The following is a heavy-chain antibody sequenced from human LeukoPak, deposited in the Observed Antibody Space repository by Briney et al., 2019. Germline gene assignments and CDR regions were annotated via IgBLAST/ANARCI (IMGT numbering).Heavy chain of an antibody. CDR1: GFTFGSYW. J-gene: IGHJ5*02. CDR3: ARDIEAAGTEGWFDP. CDR2: VKQDGREK. D-gene: IGHD6-13*01. Sequence: PGGSLRLSCVVSGFTFGSYWMSWVRQAPGKGLELVASVKQDGREKYYVDSVKGRFTISRDNAKNLLYLQMNSLRAEDTAVYYCARDIEAAGTEGWFDPWGQGTLVTVSS. V-gene: IGHV3-7*03.